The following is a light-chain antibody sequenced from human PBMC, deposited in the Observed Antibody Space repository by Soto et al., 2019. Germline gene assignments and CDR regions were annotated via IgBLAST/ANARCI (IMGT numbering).Light chain of an antibody. CDR3: AAWDESLSGVV. J-gene: IGLJ2*01. CDR1: SSNIGSNY. CDR2: RNS. Sequence: QSVLTQPPSASGTPGQRVTISCSGSSSNIGSNYVYWYQQLPGTVPQLLIYRNSERPSWVPARFSGSKSGTSASLAISGLRSEDEADYYCAAWDESLSGVVFGGGTKLTVL. V-gene: IGLV1-47*01.